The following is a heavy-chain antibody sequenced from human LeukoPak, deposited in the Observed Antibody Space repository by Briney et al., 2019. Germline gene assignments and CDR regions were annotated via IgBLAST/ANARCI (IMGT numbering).Heavy chain of an antibody. V-gene: IGHV4-30-4*08. J-gene: IGHJ2*01. CDR2: IYYSGST. D-gene: IGHD2-2*01. CDR3: ASTIPAAMAQAFDV. Sequence: SETLSLTCTVSGGSISSGDYYWSWIRQPPGKGLEWIGYIYYSGSTYYNPSLKSRVTISVDTSKNQFSLKLSSVTAADTAVYYCASTIPAAMAQAFDVWGRGSLVTVSS. CDR1: GGSISSGDYY.